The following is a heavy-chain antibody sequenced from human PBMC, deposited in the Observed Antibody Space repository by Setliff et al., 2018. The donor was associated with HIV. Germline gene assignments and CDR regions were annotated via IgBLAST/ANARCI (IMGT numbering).Heavy chain of an antibody. CDR3: ARDPGWGALDH. D-gene: IGHD1-26*01. CDR1: GFTFSSYA. CDR2: IKEDGNVK. J-gene: IGHJ5*02. V-gene: IGHV3-7*01. Sequence: LRLSCAASGFTFSSYAMSWVRQAPGKGLEWVALIKEDGNVKNYVDSVKGRFTISRDNAKNSLYLQMNSLRAEDTAVYYCARDPGWGALDHWGQGAPVTVSS.